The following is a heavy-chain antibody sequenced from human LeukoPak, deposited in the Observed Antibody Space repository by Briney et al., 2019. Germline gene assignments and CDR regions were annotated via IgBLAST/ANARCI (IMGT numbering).Heavy chain of an antibody. V-gene: IGHV3-23*01. CDR1: GFTVSRNY. J-gene: IGHJ6*03. D-gene: IGHD4-17*01. CDR2: ISGSGGST. CDR3: AKYWGAYGDYRGRYMDV. Sequence: GGSLRLSCAASGFTVSRNYMSWVRQAPGKGLEWVSSISGSGGSTYYADSVKGRFTISRDNSKNTLYLQMNTLRAEDTAVYYCAKYWGAYGDYRGRYMDVWGKGTTVTISS.